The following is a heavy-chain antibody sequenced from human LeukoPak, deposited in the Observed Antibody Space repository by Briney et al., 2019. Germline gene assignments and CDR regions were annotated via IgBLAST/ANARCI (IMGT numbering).Heavy chain of an antibody. D-gene: IGHD2-15*01. J-gene: IGHJ5*02. Sequence: GGSLRLSCAASGFTFSSYSMNWVRQAPGKGLEWVSSISSSSSYIYYAGSVKGRFTISRDNAKNSLYLQMNSLRAEDTAVYYCAREIAMYCSGGSCYGGWFDPWGQGTLVTVSS. CDR3: AREIAMYCSGGSCYGGWFDP. V-gene: IGHV3-21*01. CDR1: GFTFSSYS. CDR2: ISSSSSYI.